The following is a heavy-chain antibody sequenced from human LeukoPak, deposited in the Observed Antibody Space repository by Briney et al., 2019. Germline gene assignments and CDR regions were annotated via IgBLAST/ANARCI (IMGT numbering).Heavy chain of an antibody. CDR3: ARHGDQSYYDFWSGSEYYYYGMDV. V-gene: IGHV4-59*08. CDR2: IYYSGST. CDR1: GGSISSYY. D-gene: IGHD3-3*01. J-gene: IGHJ6*02. Sequence: PSETLSLTCTVSGGSISSYYWSWLRQPPGKGLEWIGYIYYSGSTNYNPSLRSRVTISVDTSKTHFSLKLSSVTAADTAVYYCARHGDQSYYDFWSGSEYYYYGMDVWGQGTTVTVSS.